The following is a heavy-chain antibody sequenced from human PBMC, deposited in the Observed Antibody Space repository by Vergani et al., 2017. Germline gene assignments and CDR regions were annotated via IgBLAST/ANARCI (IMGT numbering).Heavy chain of an antibody. V-gene: IGHV3-33*01. CDR2: IWYDGSNK. Sequence: QVQLVESGGGVVQPGRSLRLSCAASGFTFSSYGMHWVRQAPGKGLEWVAVIWYDGSNKYYADSVKGRFTISRDNSKNTLYLQMNSLRAEDTAVYYCARDVPEPGYSSSWYFDYWGQGTLVTVSS. D-gene: IGHD6-13*01. CDR1: GFTFSSYG. CDR3: ARDVPEPGYSSSWYFDY. J-gene: IGHJ4*02.